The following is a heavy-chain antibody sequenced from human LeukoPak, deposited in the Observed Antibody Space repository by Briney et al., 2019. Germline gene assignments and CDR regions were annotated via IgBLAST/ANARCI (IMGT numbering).Heavy chain of an antibody. CDR2: VWYDGTRK. V-gene: IGHV3-33*01. Sequence: AGSLRLSCAASGFPFSEFSLHWVRQAPGKGLEWVAVVWYDGTRKYYADSVKGRFIISKDDSRDTLYLQMSILRADDTAVYYCARGDGDYGDYYFDYWGQGVLVTVSS. J-gene: IGHJ4*02. CDR3: ARGDGDYGDYYFDY. CDR1: GFPFSEFS. D-gene: IGHD4-17*01.